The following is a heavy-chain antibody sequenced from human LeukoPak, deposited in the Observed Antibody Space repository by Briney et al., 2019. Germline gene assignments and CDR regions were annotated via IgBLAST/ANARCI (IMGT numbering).Heavy chain of an antibody. Sequence: GRSLRLSCVASGFTFTSDAMNWVRQAPGKGLEWVSSTVSRGTTQYADSVKGRFTVSRDTSKNTLYLQINSLRADDTAVYYCAKCSTSAYTTGWCNWIDPWGQGTLVTVSS. CDR2: TVSRGTT. D-gene: IGHD6-19*01. V-gene: IGHV3-23*01. CDR1: GFTFTSDA. CDR3: AKCSTSAYTTGWCNWIDP. J-gene: IGHJ5*02.